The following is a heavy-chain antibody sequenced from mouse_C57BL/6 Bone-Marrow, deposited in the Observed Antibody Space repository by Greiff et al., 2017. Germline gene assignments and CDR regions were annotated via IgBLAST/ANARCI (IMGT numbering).Heavy chain of an antibody. CDR3: ARTGGYFLWYFDG. J-gene: IGHJ1*03. D-gene: IGHD2-3*01. CDR1: GFTFTDYY. CDR2: IRNKANGYTT. Sequence: EVMLVESGGGLVQPGGSLSLSCAASGFTFTDYYMSWVRQPPGKALEWLGFIRNKANGYTTEYSASVKGRFTISRDNSQSILYLQMNALRAEDSATYYCARTGGYFLWYFDGWGTGTTVTVSS. V-gene: IGHV7-3*01.